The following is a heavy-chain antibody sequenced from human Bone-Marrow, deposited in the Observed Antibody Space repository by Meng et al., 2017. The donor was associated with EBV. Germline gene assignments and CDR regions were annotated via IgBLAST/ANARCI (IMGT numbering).Heavy chain of an antibody. CDR3: ARGGGYNILTGYYMSDY. Sequence: QVRLQQWGEGLLKSSETLSITCAVYGGSFSGYYWSWIRQPPGKGLEWIGEINHSGSTNYNPSLKSRVTISVDTSKNQFSLKLSSVTAADTAVYYCARGGGYNILTGYYMSDYWGQGTLVTVSS. V-gene: IGHV4-34*01. CDR2: INHSGST. D-gene: IGHD3-9*01. CDR1: GGSFSGYY. J-gene: IGHJ4*02.